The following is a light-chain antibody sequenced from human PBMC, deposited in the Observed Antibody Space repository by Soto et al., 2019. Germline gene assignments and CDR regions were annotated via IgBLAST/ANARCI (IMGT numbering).Light chain of an antibody. J-gene: IGKJ1*01. Sequence: EIGMMRFPATLSVSPGQRATLSCRASQSISSSLAWYQQKPGQTPRLLIYGASIRATGIPARFSGSGSGTHFTLTINSLQSEDFGTYYCQQYNAWPGAFGQGAKVDIK. CDR1: QSISSS. CDR2: GAS. V-gene: IGKV3-15*01. CDR3: QQYNAWPGA.